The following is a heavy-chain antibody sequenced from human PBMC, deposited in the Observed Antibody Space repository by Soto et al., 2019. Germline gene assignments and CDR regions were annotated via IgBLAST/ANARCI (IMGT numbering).Heavy chain of an antibody. CDR3: ARHPLDGAAYAIDV. Sequence: KISCKGSGYSFTTYWIGWVRQMPGKGLEWMGIIYPGDSDTRYSPSFQGQVTISADKSITTAYLQWSSLKASDSAMYYCARHPLDGAAYAIDVWGQGTTVTVSS. J-gene: IGHJ6*02. D-gene: IGHD4-17*01. CDR1: GYSFTTYW. CDR2: IYPGDSDT. V-gene: IGHV5-51*01.